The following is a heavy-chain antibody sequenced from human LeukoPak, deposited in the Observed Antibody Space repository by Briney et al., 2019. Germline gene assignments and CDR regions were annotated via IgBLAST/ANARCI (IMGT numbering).Heavy chain of an antibody. J-gene: IGHJ3*02. CDR1: GGSLSGYY. Sequence: SETLSLTCAVYGGSLSGYYWSWIRQSPGKGLEWIGEIHHTGSTNYNPSLKSRVTISVDTSKNQFSLKLSSVTAADTAVYYCARDYNPYSSSFFDIWGQGTMVTVSS. CDR3: ARDYNPYSSSFFDI. CDR2: IHHTGST. D-gene: IGHD6-13*01. V-gene: IGHV4-34*01.